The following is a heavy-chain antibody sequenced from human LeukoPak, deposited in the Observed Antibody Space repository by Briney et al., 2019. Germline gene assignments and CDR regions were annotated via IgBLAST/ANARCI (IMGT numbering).Heavy chain of an antibody. CDR2: IYHSGST. CDR3: ARRGGGYAYY. D-gene: IGHD3-16*01. Sequence: SETLSLTCTVFGDSVSSSNYYWAWFRQPPGKGLEWIGEIYHSGSTNYNPSLKSRVTISVDKSKNQFSLKLSSVTAAVTAVYYCARRGGGYAYYWGQGTLVTVSS. CDR1: GDSVSSSNYY. J-gene: IGHJ4*02. V-gene: IGHV4-39*07.